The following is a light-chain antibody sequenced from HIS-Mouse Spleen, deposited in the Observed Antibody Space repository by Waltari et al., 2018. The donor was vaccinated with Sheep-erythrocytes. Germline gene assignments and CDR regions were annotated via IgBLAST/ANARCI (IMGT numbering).Light chain of an antibody. V-gene: IGKV1-12*01. CDR3: QQANSFPIT. CDR1: QGISSW. J-gene: IGKJ5*01. Sequence: DIQMTQSPSSVSASVGDRVTITCRASQGISSWLAGYQQKPGKAPKLLIYAASSLQSGVPSRFSGSGSGTDFTLTISSLQPEDFATYCQQANSFPITFGQGTRLEIK. CDR2: AAS.